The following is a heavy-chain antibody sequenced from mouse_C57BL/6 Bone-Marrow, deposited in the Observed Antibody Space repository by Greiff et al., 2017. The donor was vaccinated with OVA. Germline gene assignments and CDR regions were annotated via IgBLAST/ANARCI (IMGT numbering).Heavy chain of an antibody. CDR1: GFTFSSYG. J-gene: IGHJ4*01. D-gene: IGHD2-3*01. V-gene: IGHV5-6*01. CDR3: ARHDFYDGFSYAMDY. Sequence: EVNLVESGGDLVKPGGSLKLSCAASGFTFSSYGMSWVRQAPDKRLEWVATISSGGSYTYYPDSVKGRFTISRDNAKNTLYLQMSSLKSEDTAMYYCARHDFYDGFSYAMDYWGQGTSVTVSS. CDR2: ISSGGSYT.